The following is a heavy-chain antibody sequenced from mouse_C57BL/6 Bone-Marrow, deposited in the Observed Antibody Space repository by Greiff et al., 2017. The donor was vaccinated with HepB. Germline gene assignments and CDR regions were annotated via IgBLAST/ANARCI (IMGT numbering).Heavy chain of an antibody. D-gene: IGHD1-1*01. CDR3: ARRGDYYGSSYGAMDY. V-gene: IGHV1-81*01. J-gene: IGHJ4*01. CDR2: IYPRSGNT. Sequence: QVQLQQSGAELARPGASVKLSCKASGYTFTSYGISWVKQRTGQGLEWIGEIYPRSGNTYYNEKFKGKATLTADKSSSTAYMELRSLTSKDSAVYFCARRGDYYGSSYGAMDYWGQGTSVTVSS. CDR1: GYTFTSYG.